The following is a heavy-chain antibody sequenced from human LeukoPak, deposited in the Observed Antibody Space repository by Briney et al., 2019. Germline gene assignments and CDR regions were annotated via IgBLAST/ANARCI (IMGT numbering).Heavy chain of an antibody. CDR2: ISGGGGST. Sequence: SGGSLRLSCAASGFTFTSYSMNWVRQAPGKGLEWVSTISGGGGSTYYADSVKGRFTISRDNSKSTLYLQMNSLRAEDTAVYYCAKTQAAYSYGHYYYGMDVWGQGTTVTVSS. CDR3: AKTQAAYSYGHYYYGMDV. J-gene: IGHJ6*02. CDR1: GFTFTSYS. V-gene: IGHV3-23*01. D-gene: IGHD5-18*01.